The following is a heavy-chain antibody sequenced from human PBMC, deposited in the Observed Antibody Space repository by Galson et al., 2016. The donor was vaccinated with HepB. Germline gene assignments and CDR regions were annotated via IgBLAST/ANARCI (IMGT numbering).Heavy chain of an antibody. V-gene: IGHV3-43*01. CDR1: GFTFSDYT. CDR2: ITWDGGAT. Sequence: SLRLSCAASGFTFSDYTMHWVRQAPGKALEWVSLITWDGGATHYADSVKGRLTVSRDNSRYSLYLHMNSLTTEDTALYYCAKDPGIAVAGTVTYFDSWGQGALVTVSP. CDR3: AKDPGIAVAGTVTYFDS. D-gene: IGHD6-13*01. J-gene: IGHJ4*02.